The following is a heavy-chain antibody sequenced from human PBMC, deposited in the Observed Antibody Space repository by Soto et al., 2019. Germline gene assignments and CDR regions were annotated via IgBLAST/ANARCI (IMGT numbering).Heavy chain of an antibody. Sequence: GGSLGLFCAASGFTFNNYAMNLVRQAPGKGLEWVATISGTGGSTYYADSVKGRFTISRDNSKNTLNLQMNSLRVEDTAVYYCAKDRLGGNFDYWGQGTQVTVSS. V-gene: IGHV3-23*01. J-gene: IGHJ4*02. CDR1: GFTFNNYA. CDR2: ISGTGGST. CDR3: AKDRLGGNFDY.